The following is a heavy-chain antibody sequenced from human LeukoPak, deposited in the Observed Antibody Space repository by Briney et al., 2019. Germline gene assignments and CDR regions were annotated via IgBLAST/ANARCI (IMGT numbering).Heavy chain of an antibody. Sequence: PGGSLRLSCAASGFRISDFAMSWVRQPPGNGLEWVSGIFWNGDKTNYGDSVKGGVAISRDNPNNSLYLQLESLRVEDTAVYYCARVRGSGTYGRLDTWGQGTLVTVAS. J-gene: IGHJ4*02. CDR1: GFRISDFA. CDR2: IFWNGDKT. CDR3: ARVRGSGTYGRLDT. V-gene: IGHV3-20*04. D-gene: IGHD1-26*01.